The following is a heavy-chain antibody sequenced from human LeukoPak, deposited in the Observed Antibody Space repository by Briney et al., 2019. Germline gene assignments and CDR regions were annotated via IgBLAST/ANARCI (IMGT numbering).Heavy chain of an antibody. Sequence: GGSLRLSCAASGFTFSSYAMSWVRQAPGKGLEWVSGISNSGDSTYYADSVKGRFTISRDNSKNTLYLQMNSLRAEDTAVYYCAKGHYYDSSGSDYWGQGTLVTVSS. D-gene: IGHD3-22*01. CDR2: ISNSGDST. V-gene: IGHV3-23*01. J-gene: IGHJ4*02. CDR1: GFTFSSYA. CDR3: AKGHYYDSSGSDY.